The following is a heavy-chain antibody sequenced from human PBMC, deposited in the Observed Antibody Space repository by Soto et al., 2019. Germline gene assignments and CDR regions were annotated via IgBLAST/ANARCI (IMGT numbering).Heavy chain of an antibody. D-gene: IGHD6-6*01. CDR3: ARQDSSSKGHYYYYYMDV. J-gene: IGHJ6*03. CDR1: GYSFTSYW. V-gene: IGHV5-51*01. CDR2: IYPGDSDT. Sequence: EVQLVQSGAEVKKPGESLKISCKGSGYSFTSYWIGWVRQMPGKGLEWMGIIYPGDSDTRYSPSFQGQVTISADKSISTAYLQWSSLKASDTAMYYCARQDSSSKGHYYYYYMDVWGKGTTVTVSS.